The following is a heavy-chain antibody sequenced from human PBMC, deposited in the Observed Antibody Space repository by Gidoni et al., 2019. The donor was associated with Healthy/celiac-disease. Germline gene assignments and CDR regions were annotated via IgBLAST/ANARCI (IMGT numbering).Heavy chain of an antibody. V-gene: IGHV3-33*01. J-gene: IGHJ4*02. CDR1: GFTFSSYG. Sequence: QVQLVESGGGVVQPGRSLRLSCAASGFTFSSYGMHWVRQAPGKGLEWVASIWYDGSNKYYADSVKGRFTISRDNSKNTLYLQMNSLRAEDTAVYYCARGKDYGDYYFDYWGQGNLVTVSS. D-gene: IGHD4-17*01. CDR3: ARGKDYGDYYFDY. CDR2: IWYDGSNK.